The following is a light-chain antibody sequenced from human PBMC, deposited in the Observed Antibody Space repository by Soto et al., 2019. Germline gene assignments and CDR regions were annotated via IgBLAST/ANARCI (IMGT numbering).Light chain of an antibody. CDR3: GTWDTSLSAVV. V-gene: IGLV1-51*01. CDR1: FSNLGKNY. CDR2: DNN. J-gene: IGLJ2*01. Sequence: QSVLTQPPSVSAAPGQKVTISCSGSFSNLGKNYVSWYQRLPGTAPKLLIYDNNERSSGIPDRFSGSKSGTSATLGIAGLQTGDEADYYCGTWDTSLSAVVFGGGTKLTVL.